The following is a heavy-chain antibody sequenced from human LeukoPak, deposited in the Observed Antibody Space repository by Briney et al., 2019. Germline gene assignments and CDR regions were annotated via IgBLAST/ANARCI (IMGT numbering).Heavy chain of an antibody. CDR3: ARGELLWFGELSGYGMDV. Sequence: SETLSLTCTVSGGSISITNYYWGWIRQPPGKGLEWIGNIYYDGSTYYNPSLRSRVTIPLDKSKNQFSLNLNSVTAADTAVYYCARGELLWFGELSGYGMDVWGQGTTVTVSS. CDR1: GGSISITNYY. J-gene: IGHJ6*02. V-gene: IGHV4-39*07. D-gene: IGHD3-10*01. CDR2: IYYDGST.